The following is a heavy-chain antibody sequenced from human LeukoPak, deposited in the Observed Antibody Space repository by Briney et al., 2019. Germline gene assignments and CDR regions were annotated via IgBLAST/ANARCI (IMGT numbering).Heavy chain of an antibody. J-gene: IGHJ4*02. CDR1: GGSFSGYY. V-gene: IGHV4-34*01. CDR3: ASPLTGDTDY. D-gene: IGHD1-20*01. Sequence: SETLSLTCAVYGGSFSGYYWSWIRQPPGKGLEWIGEINHSGSTYYNPSLKSRVTISVDTSKNQFSLKLSSVTAADTAVYYCASPLTGDTDYWGQGTLVTVSS. CDR2: INHSGST.